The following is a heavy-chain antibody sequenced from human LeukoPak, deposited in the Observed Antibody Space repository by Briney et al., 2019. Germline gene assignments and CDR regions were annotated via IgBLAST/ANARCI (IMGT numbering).Heavy chain of an antibody. J-gene: IGHJ6*03. CDR3: ARASEDYYYYYMDV. CDR2: ICYSGST. D-gene: IGHD1-14*01. Sequence: SETLSLTCTVSGGSISSYFWSWIRQPPGKGLQWIGYICYSGSTIYNPSLKSRVTISVDTSKNQFSLKLSSVTAADTAVYYCARASEDYYYYYMDVWGKGTTVTISS. V-gene: IGHV4-59*01. CDR1: GGSISSYF.